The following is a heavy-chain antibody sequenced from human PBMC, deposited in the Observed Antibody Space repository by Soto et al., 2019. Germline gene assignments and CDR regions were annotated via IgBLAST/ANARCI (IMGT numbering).Heavy chain of an antibody. J-gene: IGHJ4*02. CDR2: IYSDGTT. D-gene: IGHD4-4*01. CDR3: ARGSSNYNF. Sequence: EVQLVESGGGLVQPGGSLRLSCAASGFTVSNNYMTWVRQAPGKGLEWVSTIYSDGTTYYADSVKGRFTISRDNSKHTLYLQMNSLRAVDTSVYYCARGSSNYNFWGQGTLVTVSS. CDR1: GFTVSNNY. V-gene: IGHV3-53*01.